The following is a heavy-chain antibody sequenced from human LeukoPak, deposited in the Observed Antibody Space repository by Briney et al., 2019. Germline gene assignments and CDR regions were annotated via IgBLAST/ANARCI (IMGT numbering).Heavy chain of an antibody. D-gene: IGHD2-2*02. CDR3: ARVSRALYDVIAY. V-gene: IGHV1-2*06. Sequence: GASVKVSFKASGYIFRNYYMHWVRQAPGRGLEWMGRINPDSGGTSYAQKFQGRVSMTRDTSNRTVYMDLSMLTFEDTAIYYCARVSRALYDVIAYWGQGTLLSVSS. CDR1: GYIFRNYY. J-gene: IGHJ4*02. CDR2: INPDSGGT.